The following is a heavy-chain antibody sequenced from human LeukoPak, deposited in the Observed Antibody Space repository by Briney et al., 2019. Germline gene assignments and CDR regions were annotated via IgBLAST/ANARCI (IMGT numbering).Heavy chain of an antibody. CDR2: INHSGST. D-gene: IGHD3-22*01. Sequence: SETLPLTCAVYGGSFSGYYWSWIRQPPGKGLEWIGEINHSGSTNYNPSLKSRVTISVDTSKNQFSLKLSSVTAADTAVYYCARAPADYYDSSGYFDYWGQGTLVTVSS. J-gene: IGHJ4*02. V-gene: IGHV4-34*01. CDR1: GGSFSGYY. CDR3: ARAPADYYDSSGYFDY.